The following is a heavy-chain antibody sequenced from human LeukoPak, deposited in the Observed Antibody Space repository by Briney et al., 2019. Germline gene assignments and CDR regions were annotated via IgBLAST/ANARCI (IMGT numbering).Heavy chain of an antibody. J-gene: IGHJ4*02. D-gene: IGHD3-10*01. CDR2: IYYSGST. Sequence: PSETLSLTCTVSGGSISSSSYYWGWIRQPPGKGLEWIGSIYYSGSTYYNPSLKSRVTISVDTSKNQFSLKLSSVTAADTAVYYCAEGDYYGRWGQGTLVTVSS. V-gene: IGHV4-39*01. CDR1: GGSISSSSYY. CDR3: AEGDYYGR.